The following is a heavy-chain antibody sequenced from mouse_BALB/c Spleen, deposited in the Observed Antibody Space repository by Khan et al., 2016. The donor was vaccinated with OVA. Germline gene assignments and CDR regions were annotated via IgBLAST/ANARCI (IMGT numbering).Heavy chain of an antibody. CDR3: ARYCGRHFAY. J-gene: IGHJ3*01. CDR1: GYTFSGSW. CDR2: IYPGDGDT. V-gene: IGHV1-80*01. Sequence: QVQLQQSGAELVRPGSSVKISCKASGYTFSGSWINWVKQRPGQGLEWIGQIYPGDGDTNYNGKFQGKATLTADTSSRTAYMQLSSLTSEDSAVDFCARYCGRHFAYWGQGTPVTVSA.